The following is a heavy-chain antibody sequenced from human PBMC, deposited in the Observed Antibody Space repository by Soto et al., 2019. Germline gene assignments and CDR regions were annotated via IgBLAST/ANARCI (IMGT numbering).Heavy chain of an antibody. CDR1: GFTFSSYS. Sequence: PGGSLSLSCGASGFTFSSYSMNWVRQAPGKGLEWVSSISSSSSYIYYADSVKGRFTISRDNAKNSLYLQMNSLRAEDTAVYYCARDAYCGGDCYSALDYWGQGTLVTVSS. CDR3: ARDAYCGGDCYSALDY. D-gene: IGHD2-21*02. V-gene: IGHV3-21*01. J-gene: IGHJ4*02. CDR2: ISSSSSYI.